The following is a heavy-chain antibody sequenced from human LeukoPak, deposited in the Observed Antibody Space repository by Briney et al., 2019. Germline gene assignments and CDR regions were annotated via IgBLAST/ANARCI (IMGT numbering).Heavy chain of an antibody. CDR3: AKAGTSSSFYYFVY. J-gene: IGHJ4*02. Sequence: GGSLRLSCTASGFTFNDYTIHWVRQTPGKGLEWVSLISWDGGSTYYADSVKGRFTISRDNSRNSLYLQMNSLRTEDTALYYCAKAGTSSSFYYFVYWGQGTLVTVSS. CDR1: GFTFNDYT. CDR2: ISWDGGST. V-gene: IGHV3-43*01. D-gene: IGHD2-2*01.